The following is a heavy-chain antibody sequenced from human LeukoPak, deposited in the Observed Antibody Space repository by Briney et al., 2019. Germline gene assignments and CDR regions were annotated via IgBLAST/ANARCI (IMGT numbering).Heavy chain of an antibody. CDR1: GYTFTNYA. Sequence: ASVEVSCKASGYTFTNYAISWVRQAPGQGLEWMGWISAYNGNTNYAQKFQGRVTMTTDTSTSTAYMELRSLRFDDTAVYYCARGPDFWSGYRQQPRGAFDIWGQGTMVTVSS. J-gene: IGHJ3*02. D-gene: IGHD3-3*01. CDR3: ARGPDFWSGYRQQPRGAFDI. CDR2: ISAYNGNT. V-gene: IGHV1-18*01.